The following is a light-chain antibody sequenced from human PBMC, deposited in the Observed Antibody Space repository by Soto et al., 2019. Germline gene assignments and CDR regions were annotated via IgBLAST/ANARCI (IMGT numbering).Light chain of an antibody. J-gene: IGLJ2*01. CDR1: SSDVGGYNL. CDR3: CSYAGSSTVV. V-gene: IGLV2-23*01. Sequence: QSALTQPASVSGSPGQSITISCTGTSSDVGGYNLVSWYQQHPGKAPKLMIYEGSKRPSGVSNRFSGSKSGNTASLTISGLQAEEEADYYCCSYAGSSTVVFGGGTKVTVL. CDR2: EGS.